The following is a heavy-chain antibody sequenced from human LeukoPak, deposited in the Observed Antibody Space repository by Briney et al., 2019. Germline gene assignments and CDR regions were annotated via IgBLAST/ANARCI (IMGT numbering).Heavy chain of an antibody. CDR2: ISGSGGST. Sequence: GGSLRLSCAASGFTFSSYAMSWVRQAPGKGLEWVSAISGSGGSTYYADSVKGRFTISRDNPKNTLYLQMNSLRAEDTAVYYCAKNPYYYGSGSYEYYFDYWGQGTLVTVSS. CDR3: AKNPYYYGSGSYEYYFDY. D-gene: IGHD3-10*01. CDR1: GFTFSSYA. J-gene: IGHJ4*02. V-gene: IGHV3-23*01.